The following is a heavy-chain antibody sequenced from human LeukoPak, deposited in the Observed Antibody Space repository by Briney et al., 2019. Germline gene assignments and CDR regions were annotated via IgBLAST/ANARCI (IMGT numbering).Heavy chain of an antibody. Sequence: ASVKVFCKASGYTFTSYDINWVRQATGQGLEWIGWMNPNSGNTGYAQKFQGRVTMTRNTSISTAYMELSSLRSEDTAVYYCATSTIFGVSAFDYWGQGTLVTVSS. V-gene: IGHV1-8*01. CDR2: MNPNSGNT. J-gene: IGHJ4*02. D-gene: IGHD3-3*01. CDR1: GYTFTSYD. CDR3: ATSTIFGVSAFDY.